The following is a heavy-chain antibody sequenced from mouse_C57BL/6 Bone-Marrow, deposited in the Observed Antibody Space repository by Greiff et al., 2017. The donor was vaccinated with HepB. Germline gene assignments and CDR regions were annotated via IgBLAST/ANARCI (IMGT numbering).Heavy chain of an antibody. CDR2: INPSSGYT. V-gene: IGHV1-7*01. Sequence: QVQLQQSGAELAKPGASVKLSCKASGYPFTSYWMHWVKQRPGQGLDWLGYINPSSGYTKYNQKFKDKATLTADKSSSTAYMQLSSLTDEDSAVYDWARYTTVVPPLDVDGWGTGTTVTVSS. CDR1: GYPFTSYW. D-gene: IGHD1-1*01. J-gene: IGHJ1*03. CDR3: ARYTTVVPPLDVDG.